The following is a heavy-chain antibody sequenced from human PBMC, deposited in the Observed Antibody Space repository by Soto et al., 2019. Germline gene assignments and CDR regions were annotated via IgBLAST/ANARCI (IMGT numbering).Heavy chain of an antibody. CDR2: IWYDGSNK. Sequence: WWSLRLSCSASVFTFSSYGMHWCRQAPGKGLEWVAVIWYDGSNKYYADSVKGRFTISRDNSKNTLYLQMNSLRAEDTAVYYCARDLMEWELLRPSAMDVWGQGTTVTVSS. J-gene: IGHJ6*02. V-gene: IGHV3-33*01. CDR3: ARDLMEWELLRPSAMDV. CDR1: VFTFSSYG. D-gene: IGHD1-26*01.